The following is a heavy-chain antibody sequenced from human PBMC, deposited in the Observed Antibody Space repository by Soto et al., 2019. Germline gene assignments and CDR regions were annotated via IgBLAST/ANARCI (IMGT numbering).Heavy chain of an antibody. CDR3: ANLIVFHSSYYHDY. CDR1: GASISGSYYY. CDR2: INHSGNT. D-gene: IGHD1-26*01. V-gene: IGHV4-34*01. Sequence: SETLSLTCAVSGASISGSYYYWAWIRQSPGKGLEWIGEINHSGNTNYNPSLKSRVTMLVDTSKNQFSLSLSSVTAADTAVYYCANLIVFHSSYYHDYCGHGTLVTVSS. J-gene: IGHJ4*01.